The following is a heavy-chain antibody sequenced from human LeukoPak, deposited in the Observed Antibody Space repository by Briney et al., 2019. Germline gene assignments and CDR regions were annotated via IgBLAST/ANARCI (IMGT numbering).Heavy chain of an antibody. CDR3: ARPRYCSGGSCLNWFDP. CDR2: INPNSAGT. CDR1: GYTFSDYY. D-gene: IGHD2-15*01. V-gene: IGHV1-2*02. Sequence: GASVKVSCKASGYTFSDYYIHWVRQAPGEGLEWMGWINPNSAGTNYAQKFQGRVTMTRDTSASTAYMELSNLRSDDTAVYYRARPRYCSGGSCLNWFDPWGQGTLVTVSS. J-gene: IGHJ5*02.